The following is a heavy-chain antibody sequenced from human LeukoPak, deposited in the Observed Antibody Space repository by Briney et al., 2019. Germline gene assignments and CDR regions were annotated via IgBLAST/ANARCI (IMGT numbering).Heavy chain of an antibody. CDR3: ARAGYSYGYVGLGY. CDR1: GYTFTGYY. D-gene: IGHD5-18*01. Sequence: EASVKVSCKASGYTFTGYYMHWVRQAPGQGLEWMGWINPNSGGTNYAQKFQGRVTMTRDTSISTAYMELSRLRSEDTAVYYCARAGYSYGYVGLGYWGQGTLVTVSS. CDR2: INPNSGGT. V-gene: IGHV1-2*02. J-gene: IGHJ4*02.